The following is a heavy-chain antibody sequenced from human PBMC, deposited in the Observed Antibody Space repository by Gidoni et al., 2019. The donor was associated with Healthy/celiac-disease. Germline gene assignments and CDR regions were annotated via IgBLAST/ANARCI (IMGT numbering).Heavy chain of an antibody. D-gene: IGHD2-2*02. J-gene: IGHJ4*02. Sequence: EVQLLESGGGLVQPGGSLSVSCAASGFTFSSYAMSWVRQAPGKGLECVSAIRGSGGRTYYADSVKGRFTISRDNSKNTLYLQMNSLRAEDTAVYYCAKAGGLYFPFDYWGQGTLVTVSS. CDR3: AKAGGLYFPFDY. CDR1: GFTFSSYA. CDR2: IRGSGGRT. V-gene: IGHV3-23*01.